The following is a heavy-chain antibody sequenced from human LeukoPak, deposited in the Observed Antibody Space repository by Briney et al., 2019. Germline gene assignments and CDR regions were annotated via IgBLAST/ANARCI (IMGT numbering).Heavy chain of an antibody. CDR3: TREFTSTSGD. V-gene: IGHV4-34*01. J-gene: IGHJ4*02. Sequence: PSETLSLTCAVYGESFRDYYWSWIRQPPGKGLEWIASIYYTGNTYYNPSLKSRLSISIDASKNYFSLKLSSVTAADTAVYFCTREFTSTSGDWGQGTLVTVSS. D-gene: IGHD1-1*01. CDR2: IYYTGNT. CDR1: GESFRDYY.